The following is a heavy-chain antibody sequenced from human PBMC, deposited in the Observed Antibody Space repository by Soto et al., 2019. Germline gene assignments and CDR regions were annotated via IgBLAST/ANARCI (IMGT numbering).Heavy chain of an antibody. V-gene: IGHV3-74*01. CDR2: INSDGSDT. CDR1: GYTFSKWW. CDR3: RRGVTISCLLDY. J-gene: IGHJ4*02. Sequence: SLRLSCAASGYTFSKWWMHWVRQAPGKGLVWVSRINSDGSDTTYADSVKGRFTTSRDNAKNTLYLQMSSLRAEDTGGYGWRRGVTISCLLDYWGQG. D-gene: IGHD2-2*01.